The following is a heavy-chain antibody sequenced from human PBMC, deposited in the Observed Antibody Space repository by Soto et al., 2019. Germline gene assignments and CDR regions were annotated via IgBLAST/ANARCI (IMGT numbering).Heavy chain of an antibody. CDR1: GYTFTSYD. D-gene: IGHD2-2*01. CDR2: MNPNSGKT. J-gene: IGHJ6*03. V-gene: IGHV1-8*01. CDR3: ARVTRDSRGTSCPMVAYYMEV. Sequence: QVQLVQSGAEVKKPGASVNVSCKASGYTFTSYDINWVRQATGQGLEWMGWMNPNSGKTGYAQNFQGKVTMTRDTSISTAYMELSSLSSEDPALYYCARVTRDSRGTSCPMVAYYMEVWGKRTTVTVSS.